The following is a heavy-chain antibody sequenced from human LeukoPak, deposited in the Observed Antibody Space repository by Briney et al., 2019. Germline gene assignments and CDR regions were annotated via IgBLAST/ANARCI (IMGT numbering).Heavy chain of an antibody. CDR1: GGSFSGYY. J-gene: IGHJ6*03. CDR2: INHSGST. CDR3: ARLTAYYYMDV. Sequence: SETLSLTCAVYGGSFSGYYWSWIRQAPGKGLEWIGEINHSGSTNYNPSLKSRVTISVDTSKNQFSLKLSSVTAADTAVYYCARLTAYYYMDVWGKGTTVTVSS. D-gene: IGHD5-18*01. V-gene: IGHV4-34*01.